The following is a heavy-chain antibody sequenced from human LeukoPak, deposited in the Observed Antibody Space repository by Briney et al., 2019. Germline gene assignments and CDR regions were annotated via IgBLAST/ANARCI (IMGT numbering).Heavy chain of an antibody. Sequence: PGGSLRLSCAASGFTFSSYNMNWVRQAPGKGLEWVADIKQDGSEKYYVDSVKGRFTISRDNAKNSLYLQMNSLRAEDTAVYYCARVIAAAGSIHFDYWGQGTLVTVSS. V-gene: IGHV3-7*04. CDR2: IKQDGSEK. J-gene: IGHJ4*02. CDR1: GFTFSSYN. CDR3: ARVIAAAGSIHFDY. D-gene: IGHD6-13*01.